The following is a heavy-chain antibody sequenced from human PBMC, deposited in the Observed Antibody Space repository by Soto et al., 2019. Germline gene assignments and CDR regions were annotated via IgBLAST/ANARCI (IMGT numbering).Heavy chain of an antibody. Sequence: VASVKVSCKASGYTFTSYGISWVRQAPGQGLEWMGWISAYNGNTNYAQKLQGRVTMTTDTSTSTAYMELRSLRSDDTAVYYCARGDSSSWYYNWFDPWGQGTLVTVSS. CDR2: ISAYNGNT. J-gene: IGHJ5*02. CDR1: GYTFTSYG. D-gene: IGHD6-13*01. CDR3: ARGDSSSWYYNWFDP. V-gene: IGHV1-18*04.